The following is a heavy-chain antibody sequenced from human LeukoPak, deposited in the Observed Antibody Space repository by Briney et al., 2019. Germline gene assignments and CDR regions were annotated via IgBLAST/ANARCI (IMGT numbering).Heavy chain of an antibody. CDR2: ISGSGGST. J-gene: IGHJ5*02. V-gene: IGHV3-23*01. Sequence: PGGSLRLSCAASGFTFSSYAMSWVRQAPGKGLEWVSAISGSGGSTYYADSVKGRFTISRDNSKNTLYLQMNSPRAEDTAVYYCADSLDYYGSGPWGQGTLVTVSS. CDR1: GFTFSSYA. CDR3: ADSLDYYGSGP. D-gene: IGHD3-10*01.